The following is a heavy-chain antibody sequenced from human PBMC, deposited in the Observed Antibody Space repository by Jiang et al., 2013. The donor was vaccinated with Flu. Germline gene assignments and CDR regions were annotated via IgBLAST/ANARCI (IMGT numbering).Heavy chain of an antibody. J-gene: IGHJ3*02. CDR1: GDSVSSNSAA. CDR2: TYYRSKWYN. Sequence: QTLSLTCAISGDSVSSNSAAWNWIRQSPSRGLEWLGRTYYRSKWYNDYAVSVKSRTTINPDTSKNQFSLQLNSVTSEDTAVYYCARVVPNSSQTAFDIWGQGAMVTVSS. CDR3: ARVVPNSSQTAFDI. D-gene: IGHD5-18*01. V-gene: IGHV6-1*01.